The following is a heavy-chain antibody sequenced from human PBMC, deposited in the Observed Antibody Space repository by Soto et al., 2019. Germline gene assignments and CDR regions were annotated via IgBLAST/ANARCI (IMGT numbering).Heavy chain of an antibody. CDR3: ARESEDLTSNFDY. CDR2: ISSTTNYI. Sequence: TGGSLRLSCAASGFTFTRYSMNWVRQAPGKGLEWVSSISSTTNYIYYGDSMKGRFTISRDNAKNSLYLEMNSLRAEDTAVYYCARESEDLTSNFDYWGQGTLVTVSS. J-gene: IGHJ4*02. CDR1: GFTFTRYS. V-gene: IGHV3-21*06.